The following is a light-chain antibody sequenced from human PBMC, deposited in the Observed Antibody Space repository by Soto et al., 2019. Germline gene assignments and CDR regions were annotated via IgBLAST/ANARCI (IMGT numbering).Light chain of an antibody. V-gene: IGKV1-5*03. CDR2: KAS. Sequence: DIQMTQSPSTLSASVGDRVTSTCRASQSICSWLAWYQQKPGTAPKLLIYKASTLQSGVPSRFSGSGSGTEFTLTSIRLQPDDFAAYFFKVYSNEWTFGQGTKVQIK. J-gene: IGKJ1*01. CDR1: QSICSW. CDR3: KVYSNEWT.